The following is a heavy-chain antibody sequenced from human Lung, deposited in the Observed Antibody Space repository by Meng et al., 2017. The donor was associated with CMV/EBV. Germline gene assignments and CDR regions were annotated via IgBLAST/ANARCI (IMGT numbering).Heavy chain of an antibody. CDR1: GTSISTSNW. J-gene: IGHJ4*02. D-gene: IGHD4/OR15-4a*01. V-gene: IGHV4-4*02. CDR3: ARVTEYGGNCFDS. CDR2: VYHSGYT. Sequence: SETLSLXCAVSGTSISTSNWWSWVRQPPGKGLEWIGEVYHSGYTNYNPSFKSRVSMSVDRSKNQFSLRLSSVTAADTAVYYCARVTEYGGNCFDSWGQGTXVTVSS.